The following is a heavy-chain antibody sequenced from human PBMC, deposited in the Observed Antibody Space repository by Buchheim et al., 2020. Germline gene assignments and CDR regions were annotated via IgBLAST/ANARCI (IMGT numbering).Heavy chain of an antibody. Sequence: QVQLQQWGAGLLKPSETLSLTCAVYGGSFSGYCWSWIRQPPGKGLEWIGEINHSGSTNYNPSLKSRVTISVDTSKNQFSLKLSSVTAADTAVYYCARLTGTTGGWFDPWGQGTL. V-gene: IGHV4-34*01. CDR2: INHSGST. CDR3: ARLTGTTGGWFDP. CDR1: GGSFSGYC. J-gene: IGHJ5*02. D-gene: IGHD1-7*01.